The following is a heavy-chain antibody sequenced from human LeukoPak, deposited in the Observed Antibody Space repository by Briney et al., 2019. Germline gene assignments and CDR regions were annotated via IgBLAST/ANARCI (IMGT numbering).Heavy chain of an antibody. CDR1: GGSFSGYY. D-gene: IGHD4-17*01. Sequence: SETLSLTCAVYGGSFSGYYWSWIRQPPGKGLESIGEINHSGSTNYNPSLKSRVTISVDTSKNQFSLKLSSVTAADTAVYYCASLTPYGKYYYYYYMDVWGKGTTVTVSS. CDR2: INHSGST. J-gene: IGHJ6*03. V-gene: IGHV4-34*01. CDR3: ASLTPYGKYYYYYYMDV.